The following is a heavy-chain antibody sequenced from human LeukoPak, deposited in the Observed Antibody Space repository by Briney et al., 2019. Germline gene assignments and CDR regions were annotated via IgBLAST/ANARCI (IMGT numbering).Heavy chain of an antibody. D-gene: IGHD3-3*01. J-gene: IGHJ6*03. CDR1: GYTLTELS. CDR2: FDPEDGET. V-gene: IGHV1-24*01. Sequence: ASVKVSCKVSGYTLTELSMHWVRQAPGKGLEWMGGFDPEDGETIYAQKFQGRVTMTEDTSTDTAYMELSSLSSEDTAVYYCATGGGPLRGDYYMDVWDKGTTVTVSS. CDR3: ATGGGPLRGDYYMDV.